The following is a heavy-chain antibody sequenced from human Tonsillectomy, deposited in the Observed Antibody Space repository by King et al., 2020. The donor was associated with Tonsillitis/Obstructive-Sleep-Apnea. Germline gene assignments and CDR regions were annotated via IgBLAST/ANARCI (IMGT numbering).Heavy chain of an antibody. CDR3: AKDRAAYSGYDSIWFDP. CDR1: GFTFSNYD. Sequence: VQLVESGGGVVQPGRSLRLSCAASGFTFSNYDMHWVRQAPGKGLEWVAFIRYDGSDKYYGDSVKGRFTISRDNSNKTLYLQMNSLRAEDTAVYYCAKDRAAYSGYDSIWFDPWGQGTLVTVSS. CDR2: IRYDGSDK. J-gene: IGHJ5*02. V-gene: IGHV3-30*02. D-gene: IGHD5-12*01.